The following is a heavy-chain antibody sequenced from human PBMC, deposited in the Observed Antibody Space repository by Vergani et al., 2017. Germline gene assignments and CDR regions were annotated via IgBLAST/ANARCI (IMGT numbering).Heavy chain of an antibody. CDR3: ARGGVGKQQLDFDY. Sequence: QVQLQESGPGLVKPSGTLSLTCTVSGGSISSYYWSWIRQPPGKGLEWIGYIYYSGSTNYNPSLKSRVTRSVDTSKNQFSLKLSSVTAADTAVYYCARGGVGKQQLDFDYWGQGTLVTVSS. CDR1: GGSISSYY. D-gene: IGHD6-13*01. CDR2: IYYSGST. V-gene: IGHV4-59*01. J-gene: IGHJ4*02.